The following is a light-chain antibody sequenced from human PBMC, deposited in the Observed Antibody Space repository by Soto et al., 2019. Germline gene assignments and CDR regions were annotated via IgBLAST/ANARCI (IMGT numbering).Light chain of an antibody. CDR2: RNN. CDR1: SSNIGSNY. Sequence: QLVLTQPPSASGTPGQRVTISCSGSSSNIGSNYVYWYQQLPGTAPKLLIYRNNQRPSGVPDRFSGSKSGTSASLAIGGLRSEDEADYYCAAWDDSLSGFVFGTGTKLTVL. CDR3: AAWDDSLSGFV. J-gene: IGLJ1*01. V-gene: IGLV1-47*01.